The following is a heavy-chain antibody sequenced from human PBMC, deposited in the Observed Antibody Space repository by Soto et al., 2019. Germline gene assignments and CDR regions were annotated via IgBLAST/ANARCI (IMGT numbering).Heavy chain of an antibody. D-gene: IGHD6-19*01. CDR1: GLTFSSYA. Sequence: GGSLRPSCAAAGLTFSSYAMSWVRQAPGKGLEWVSAISGSGGSTYYADSVKGRFTISRDNSKNTLYLQMNSLRAEDTAVYYCAKDQSSGWPFDYWGQGTLVTVSS. J-gene: IGHJ4*02. CDR2: ISGSGGST. V-gene: IGHV3-23*01. CDR3: AKDQSSGWPFDY.